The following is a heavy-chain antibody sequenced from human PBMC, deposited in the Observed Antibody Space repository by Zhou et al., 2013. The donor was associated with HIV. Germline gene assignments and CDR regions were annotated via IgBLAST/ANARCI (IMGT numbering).Heavy chain of an antibody. J-gene: IGHJ4*02. V-gene: IGHV1-18*01. CDR1: NYTFTSYA. Sequence: QVQLVQSGAEVKKPGASVKVSCKTSNYTFTSYAIHWVRQAPGQGLEWMGWISAYDGKSNYAQKLQGRVIMTTDTSTSTAYMELRSLKSDDTAVYYCARDHRLEQLVPFDYWGQGTLVTVSS. D-gene: IGHD6-6*01. CDR2: ISAYDGKS. CDR3: ARDHRLEQLVPFDY.